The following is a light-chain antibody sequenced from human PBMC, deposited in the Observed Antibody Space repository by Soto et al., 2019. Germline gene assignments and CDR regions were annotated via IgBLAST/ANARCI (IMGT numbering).Light chain of an antibody. Sequence: EIVLTQSPGTLSLPPGARATLSCRASQSVSSSYLAWYQQKPGQAPRVRIYGASSRATGIPDRLSGSGSGTDFTLTISRLEPEDSAVYYCQQYGSSPSFGGGTKVDIK. CDR1: QSVSSSY. J-gene: IGKJ4*01. CDR2: GAS. V-gene: IGKV3-20*01. CDR3: QQYGSSPS.